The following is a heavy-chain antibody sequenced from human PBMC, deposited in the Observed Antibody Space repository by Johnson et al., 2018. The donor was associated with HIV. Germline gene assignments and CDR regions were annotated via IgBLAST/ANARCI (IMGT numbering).Heavy chain of an antibody. CDR1: GFTFDDYA. V-gene: IGHV3-9*01. J-gene: IGHJ3*02. D-gene: IGHD3-10*02. CDR3: AKDIALRYYYVLRGAFDI. CDR2: ISWNSGSI. Sequence: VQLVESGGGLVQPGRSLKLSCAASGFTFDDYAMHWVRQTPGKGLEWVSGISWNSGSIDYADSVKGRFTISRDNAKNSLYLQMNSLRADDTALYYCAKDIALRYYYVLRGAFDIWGQGTMVTVSS.